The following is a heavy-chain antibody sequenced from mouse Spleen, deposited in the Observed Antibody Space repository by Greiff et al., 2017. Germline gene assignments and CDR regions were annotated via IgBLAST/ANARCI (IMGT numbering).Heavy chain of an antibody. Sequence: QVQLKESGPGLVAPSQSLSITCTVSGFSLTGYGVNWVRQPPGKGLEWLGMIWGDGSTDYNSALKSRLSISKDNSKSQVFLKMNSLQTDDTARYYCARERTGPYWYFDVWGAGTTVTVSS. CDR1: GFSLTGYG. CDR2: IWGDGST. CDR3: ARERTGPYWYFDV. J-gene: IGHJ1*01. V-gene: IGHV2-6-7*01.